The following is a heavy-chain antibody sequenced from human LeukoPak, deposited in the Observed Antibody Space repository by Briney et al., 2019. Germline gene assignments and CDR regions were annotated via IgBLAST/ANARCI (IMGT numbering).Heavy chain of an antibody. D-gene: IGHD5-24*01. V-gene: IGHV5-51*01. CDR1: GYRFTNYW. Sequence: GESLKISCKGSGYRFTNYWIGWVRPMPGKGLEWVGIIYPGNSDTRYSPSFQGQVTISADKSISTAYLQWSSLKASDTAMYYCARGEMATTSDFDYWGQGTLVTVSS. CDR2: IYPGNSDT. CDR3: ARGEMATTSDFDY. J-gene: IGHJ4*02.